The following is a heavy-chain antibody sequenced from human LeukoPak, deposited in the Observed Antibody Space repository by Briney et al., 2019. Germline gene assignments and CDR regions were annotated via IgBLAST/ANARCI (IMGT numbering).Heavy chain of an antibody. Sequence: GGSLRLSCAASGFTFSSYGMNWVRQAPGKGLEWVSSISSSSSYIYYADSVKGRFTISRDNAKNSLYLQMNSLRAEDTAVYYCARDRVTMARGVIIPKDYWGQGTLVTVSS. V-gene: IGHV3-21*01. CDR2: ISSSSSYI. CDR1: GFTFSSYG. J-gene: IGHJ4*02. D-gene: IGHD3-10*01. CDR3: ARDRVTMARGVIIPKDY.